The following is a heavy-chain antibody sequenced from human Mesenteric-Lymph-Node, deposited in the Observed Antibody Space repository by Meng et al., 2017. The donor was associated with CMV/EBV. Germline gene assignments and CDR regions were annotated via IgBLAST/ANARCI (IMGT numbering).Heavy chain of an antibody. J-gene: IGHJ5*02. CDR3: AKAKGGNSGFARFDP. Sequence: LSLTCAASGFTFSDHYMDWVRQAPGKGLEWVGRTRNKANSYTTEYAASVKGRFTISRDDSKNSLYLQMNSLKTEDTAVYYCAKAKGGNSGFARFDPWGQGTLVTVSS. D-gene: IGHD4-23*01. CDR1: GFTFSDHY. CDR2: TRNKANSYTT. V-gene: IGHV3-72*01.